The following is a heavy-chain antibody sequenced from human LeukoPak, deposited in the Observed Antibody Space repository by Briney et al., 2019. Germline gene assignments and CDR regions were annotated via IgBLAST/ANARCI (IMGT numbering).Heavy chain of an antibody. CDR2: INHSGST. J-gene: IGHJ4*02. CDR3: ARFNYYDSSGYYSNFDY. Sequence: PSETLSLTCAVYGGSFSGYYWSWIRQPPGKGLEWIGEINHSGSTNYNPSLKSRVTISVDTPKNQFSLKLSSVTAADTAVYYCARFNYYDSSGYYSNFDYWGQGTLVTVSS. CDR1: GGSFSGYY. V-gene: IGHV4-34*01. D-gene: IGHD3-22*01.